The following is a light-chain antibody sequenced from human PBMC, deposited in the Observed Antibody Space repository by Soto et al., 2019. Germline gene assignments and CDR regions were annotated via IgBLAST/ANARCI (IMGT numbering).Light chain of an antibody. V-gene: IGLV1-44*01. CDR3: AAWDASLNAVV. Sequence: QAVVTQPPSASGTPGQRVTISCSGSSSNIGSNAVNWYQQLPGTAPKLLIYSNNQRPSRVPDRFSGSKSGTSASLAISGLQSEDETDYYCAAWDASLNAVVFGGGTKLTVL. J-gene: IGLJ2*01. CDR2: SNN. CDR1: SSNIGSNA.